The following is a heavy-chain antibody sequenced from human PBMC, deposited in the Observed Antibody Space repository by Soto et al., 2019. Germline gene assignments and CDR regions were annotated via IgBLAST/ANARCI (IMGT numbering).Heavy chain of an antibody. CDR3: ARLGRYDYGDHRGVEK. V-gene: IGHV4-31*03. CDR1: GGSISSVGYY. CDR2: IYHSGYT. D-gene: IGHD4-17*01. Sequence: QVQLQESGPGLVKPSQTLSLTCNVSGGSISSVGYYWSWIRQHPGKGLEWIGYIYHSGYTYYNQSHKSRLSISVDTSKNQFYLRLSSVTAADTAVYYGARLGRYDYGDHRGVEKWGQGTLVTVYS. J-gene: IGHJ4*02.